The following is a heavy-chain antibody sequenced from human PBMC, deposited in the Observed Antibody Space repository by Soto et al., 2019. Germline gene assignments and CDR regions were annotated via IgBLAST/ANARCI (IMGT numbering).Heavy chain of an antibody. CDR3: AKRPASIITFDY. CDR2: ISGNGGST. Sequence: EVQLLDSGGGLVQPGGSLRLSCAASGFTFSNYAMSWVRQAPGKGLEWVSTISGNGGSTYYADSVKGRFNISRDNSKNMLFLQINNLRDDDSAFYYCAKRPASIITFDYWGQGTPVTVAS. CDR1: GFTFSNYA. V-gene: IGHV3-23*01. J-gene: IGHJ4*02. D-gene: IGHD2-2*01.